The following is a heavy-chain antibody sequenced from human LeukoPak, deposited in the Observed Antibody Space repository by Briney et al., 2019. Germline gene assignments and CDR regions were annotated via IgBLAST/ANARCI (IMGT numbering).Heavy chain of an antibody. D-gene: IGHD1-26*01. CDR1: GFTFTSSA. V-gene: IGHV1-58*01. CDR2: IVVGSGNT. CDR3: AARRVGATRSDAFDI. Sequence: GASVNVSCKASGFTFTSSAVQWVRQARGQRLEWIGWIVVGSGNTNYPQKFQERVTITRDMSTSTAYMELSSLRSEDTAVYYCAARRVGATRSDAFDIWGQGTMVTVSS. J-gene: IGHJ3*02.